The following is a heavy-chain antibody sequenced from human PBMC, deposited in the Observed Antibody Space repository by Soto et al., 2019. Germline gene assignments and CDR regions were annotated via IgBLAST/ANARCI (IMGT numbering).Heavy chain of an antibody. CDR3: AKTRGYPYYFDY. CDR2: ISGDGATT. Sequence: GGSLRLSCAASGFTFSSYAMIWVRQAPGKGLEWVSAISGDGATTYYADSVKGRFTISRDNSKNTLYLQMNSLRAEDAAVYYCAKTRGYPYYFDYWGQGTLVTVSS. J-gene: IGHJ4*02. V-gene: IGHV3-23*01. CDR1: GFTFSSYA. D-gene: IGHD5-12*01.